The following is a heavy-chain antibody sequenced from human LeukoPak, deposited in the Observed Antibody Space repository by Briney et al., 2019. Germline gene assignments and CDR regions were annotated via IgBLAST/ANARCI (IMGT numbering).Heavy chain of an antibody. D-gene: IGHD3-22*01. V-gene: IGHV4-39*01. J-gene: IGHJ3*02. CDR3: ARYYDSSGYSLDAFDI. CDR1: GGSISSSSYY. CDR2: IYYSGST. Sequence: SETLSLTCTVSGGSISSSSYYWGWIRQPPGKGLEWIGSIYYSGSTYYNPSLKSRVTISVDTSKNQSSLKLSSVTAADTAVYYCARYYDSSGYSLDAFDIWGQGTMVTVSS.